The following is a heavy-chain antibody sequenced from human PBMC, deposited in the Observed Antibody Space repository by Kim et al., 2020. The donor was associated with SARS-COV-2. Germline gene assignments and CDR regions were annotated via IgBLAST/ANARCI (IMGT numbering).Heavy chain of an antibody. D-gene: IGHD6-19*01. J-gene: IGHJ3*02. Sequence: GGSLRLSCAASGFTFSYYGMNWVRQAPGKGLEWVSCISSSNSYIYYTDSVKGRFTISRDNAKNSLYLQMNSLRAEDTAVYYCARGSGWGDAAFDIWGQGTMVTVSS. V-gene: IGHV3-21*01. CDR3: ARGSGWGDAAFDI. CDR2: ISSSNSYI. CDR1: GFTFSYYG.